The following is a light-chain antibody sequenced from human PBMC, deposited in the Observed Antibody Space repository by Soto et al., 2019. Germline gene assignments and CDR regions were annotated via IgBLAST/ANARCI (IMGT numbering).Light chain of an antibody. CDR1: QSVSSN. CDR2: GAS. J-gene: IGKJ5*01. Sequence: EIVMTQSPATLSVSPGERATLSCRASQSVSSNLAWYQQKPGQAPRLLIYGASTRATGIPARLSGSGSGTEFTPTISSLEPEDFAVYYCQQRSNWPITFGQGTRLEIK. V-gene: IGKV3-15*01. CDR3: QQRSNWPIT.